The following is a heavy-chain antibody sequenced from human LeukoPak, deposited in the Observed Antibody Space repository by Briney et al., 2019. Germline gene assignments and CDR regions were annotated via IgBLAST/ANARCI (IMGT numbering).Heavy chain of an antibody. CDR2: MNPNSGNT. D-gene: IGHD6-13*01. Sequence: ASVKVSCKASGYTFTSYDINWVRQATGQGLEWMGWMNPNSGNTGYALKFQGRVTMTRNTSISTAYMELSSLRSEDTAVYYCASTSGYSSSWYERDDYWGQGTLVTVSS. CDR1: GYTFTSYD. J-gene: IGHJ4*02. CDR3: ASTSGYSSSWYERDDY. V-gene: IGHV1-8*01.